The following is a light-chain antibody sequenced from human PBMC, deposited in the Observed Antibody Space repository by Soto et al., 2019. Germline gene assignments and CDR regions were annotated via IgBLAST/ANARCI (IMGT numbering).Light chain of an antibody. J-gene: IGKJ4*01. CDR1: QGISSY. V-gene: IGKV1-9*01. Sequence: DIQLTQPPSFLSASVGDRVTITCRASQGISSYLAWYQQKPGKAPNLLISTASILQSGVPSRFSGSGSGTEFTLTISSLQPEDFATYYCQQLNSYLPLTFGGGTKVEIK. CDR2: TAS. CDR3: QQLNSYLPLT.